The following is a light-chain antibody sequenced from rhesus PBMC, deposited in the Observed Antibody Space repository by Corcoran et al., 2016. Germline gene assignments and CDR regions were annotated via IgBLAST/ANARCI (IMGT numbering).Light chain of an antibody. J-gene: IGKJ2*01. V-gene: IGKV3-35*01. Sequence: EIVLTQSPTSMAVSQGERVTISCTVSSSVSTSYLHWYQQKPIFPPLLLVYRTSSLASGVPARFSGRGSGTSYTLTISSMEAEDAANYYCQQENSIPYSFGQGTKVEIK. CDR1: SSVSTSY. CDR2: RTS. CDR3: QQENSIPYS.